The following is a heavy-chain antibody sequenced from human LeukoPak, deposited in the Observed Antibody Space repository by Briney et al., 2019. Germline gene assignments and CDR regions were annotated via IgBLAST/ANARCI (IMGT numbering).Heavy chain of an antibody. CDR1: GGSISSGGYY. CDR3: AREDRVAAGATSWFDP. V-gene: IGHV4-31*03. D-gene: IGHD6-13*01. J-gene: IGHJ5*02. Sequence: PSQILSLTCNVSGGSISSGGYYWSWIRQPPGKGLEWIGYIFYSGSTYYNPSLKSRVTISVDTSNNQFSLKLSSVTAADTAVYYCAREDRVAAGATSWFDPWGQGTLVTVSS. CDR2: IFYSGST.